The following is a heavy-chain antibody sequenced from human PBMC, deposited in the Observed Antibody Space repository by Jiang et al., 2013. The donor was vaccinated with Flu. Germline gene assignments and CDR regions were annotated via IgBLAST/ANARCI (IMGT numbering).Heavy chain of an antibody. CDR2: VYSSGST. CDR1: GGSISGQY. D-gene: IGHD2-21*01. V-gene: IGHV4-59*11. Sequence: SGSGLVKPSETLSLTCTVSGGSISGQYWHWIRQPPGKGLEWIGQVYSSGSTYYNPSLGSRVVISVDTSKNHFTLQLTAVTAADTAIYYCARDVEAPNWDAFDFWGQGTMVTVSS. CDR3: ARDVEAPNWDAFDF. J-gene: IGHJ3*01.